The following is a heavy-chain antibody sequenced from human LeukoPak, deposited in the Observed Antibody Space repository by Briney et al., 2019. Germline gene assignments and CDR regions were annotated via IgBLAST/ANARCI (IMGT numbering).Heavy chain of an antibody. J-gene: IGHJ4*02. CDR3: ARTNYYGSGNYAKFDH. CDR1: GYSISSGYS. D-gene: IGHD3-10*01. V-gene: IGHV4-38-2*01. Sequence: SETLSLTCAVSGYSISSGYSWGWIRQPPGKGLEWIGYIYHSGSTYYNPSLKSRVTISVDTSKNQFSLKLSSVTAADTAVYYCARTNYYGSGNYAKFDHWGQGTLVSVSS. CDR2: IYHSGST.